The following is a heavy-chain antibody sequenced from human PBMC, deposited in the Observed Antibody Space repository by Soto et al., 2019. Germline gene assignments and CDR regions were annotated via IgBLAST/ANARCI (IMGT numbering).Heavy chain of an antibody. V-gene: IGHV3-23*01. CDR2: VSAGGDMT. J-gene: IGHJ6*02. CDR1: GFTFSSYA. CDR3: ARGDRGGSGSPASYYYSGLDV. Sequence: DVQLLESGGHLVQPGGSLRLSCAASGFTFSSYAMSWVRQAPGKGLEWVSSVSAGGDMTYYSDSVKGRFTISRDNSNTARCLQMNSIRIEDTDLYYCARGDRGGSGSPASYYYSGLDVWGQGTTVTVS. D-gene: IGHD3-10*01.